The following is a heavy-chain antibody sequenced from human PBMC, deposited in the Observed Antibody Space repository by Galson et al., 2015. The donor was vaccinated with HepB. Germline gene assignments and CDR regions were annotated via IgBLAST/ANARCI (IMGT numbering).Heavy chain of an antibody. Sequence: SLRLPCAVSGLTFSSYALSWVRQAPGKGLEWVSCIRGSGGSTYYADSVKGRFPISRDNSKNTLFLQINSLRAEDTAVYYCAKGTTEGYGLDVWGQGTTVTVSS. D-gene: IGHD2/OR15-2a*01. V-gene: IGHV3-23*01. J-gene: IGHJ6*02. CDR3: AKGTTEGYGLDV. CDR1: GLTFSSYA. CDR2: IRGSGGST.